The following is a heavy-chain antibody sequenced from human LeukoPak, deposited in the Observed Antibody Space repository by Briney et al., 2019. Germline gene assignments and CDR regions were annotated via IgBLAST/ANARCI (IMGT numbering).Heavy chain of an antibody. V-gene: IGHV3-30*18. CDR3: AKVQYYYDSSGTFDY. Sequence: GGYLRLSCAASGFTFSSYGMHWVRQAPGKGLEWVAVISYDGSNKYYADSVKGRFTISRDNSKNTLYLQMNSLRAEDTAVYYCAKVQYYYDSSGTFDYWGQGTLVTVSS. D-gene: IGHD3-22*01. CDR1: GFTFSSYG. J-gene: IGHJ4*02. CDR2: ISYDGSNK.